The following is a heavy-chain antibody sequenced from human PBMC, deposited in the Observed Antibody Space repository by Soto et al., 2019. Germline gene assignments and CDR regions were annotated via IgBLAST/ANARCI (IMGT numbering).Heavy chain of an antibody. CDR3: ARSPQSGSHYYYYYMDV. CDR2: ISAYNGNT. J-gene: IGHJ6*03. V-gene: IGHV1-18*01. CDR1: GYTFTSYG. Sequence: QVQLVQSGAEVKKPGASVKVSCKASGYTFTSYGISWVRQAPGQGLEWMGWISAYNGNTNYAQKLQGRVTMPTDTSTSTAYMELRSLKSDDTAVYYCARSPQSGSHYYYYYMDVWGKGTTVTVSS. D-gene: IGHD3-10*01.